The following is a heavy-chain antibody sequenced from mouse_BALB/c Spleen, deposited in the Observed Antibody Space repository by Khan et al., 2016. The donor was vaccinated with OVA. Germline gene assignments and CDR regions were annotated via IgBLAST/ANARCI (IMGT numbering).Heavy chain of an antibody. V-gene: IGHV1S136*01. CDR2: IYPYNNDT. CDR3: ARSTTDYYTMAY. Sequence: VQLQQPGPELVKPGASVKMSCKASGYTFTDYVIHWVKQKPGQGLEWIGYIYPYNNDTESTERFKGKATLTLDISSNTAYMHLSSLTSADSTVYYCARSTTDYYTMAYWGQGTSVTVSS. J-gene: IGHJ4*01. D-gene: IGHD1-1*01. CDR1: GYTFTDYV.